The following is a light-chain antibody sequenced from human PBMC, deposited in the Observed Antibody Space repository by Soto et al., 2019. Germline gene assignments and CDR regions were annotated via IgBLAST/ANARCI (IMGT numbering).Light chain of an antibody. J-gene: IGLJ1*01. V-gene: IGLV2-8*01. CDR1: SSDVGGYNY. CDR2: EVS. Sequence: QSALTQPPSASGSPGQSVTISCTGTSSDVGGYNYVSWYQQHPGKAPKPMIYEVSKRPSGVPDRFSGSKSGNTASLTVSGLQAEVEADYYCSPYAGSINFSVFGTAPKVTVL. CDR3: SPYAGSINFSV.